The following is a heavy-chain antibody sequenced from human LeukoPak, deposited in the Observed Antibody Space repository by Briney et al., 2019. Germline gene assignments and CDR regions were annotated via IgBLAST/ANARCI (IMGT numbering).Heavy chain of an antibody. CDR1: GGSFSGYY. J-gene: IGHJ4*02. V-gene: IGHV4-34*01. D-gene: IGHD1-26*01. Sequence: SETPSLTCAVYGGSFSGYYWSWIRQPPGKGLEWIGEINHSGSTNHNPSLKSRVTISVDTSKNQFSLKLSSVTAADTAVYYCARGPALYSGSYFPFDYWGQGTLVTVSS. CDR2: INHSGST. CDR3: ARGPALYSGSYFPFDY.